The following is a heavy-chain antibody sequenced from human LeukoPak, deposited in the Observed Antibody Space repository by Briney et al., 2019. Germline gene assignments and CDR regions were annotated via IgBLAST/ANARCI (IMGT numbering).Heavy chain of an antibody. J-gene: IGHJ6*03. D-gene: IGHD1-1*01. V-gene: IGHV1-18*01. CDR3: ARHAGSYYYYYMDV. CDR1: GHTFTSYG. Sequence: ASVKVSCKASGHTFTSYGISWVRQAPGQGLEWMGWISAYNGNTNYAQKLQGRVTMTTDTSTSTAYMELRSLRSDDTAVYYCARHAGSYYYYYMDVWGKGTTVTVSS. CDR2: ISAYNGNT.